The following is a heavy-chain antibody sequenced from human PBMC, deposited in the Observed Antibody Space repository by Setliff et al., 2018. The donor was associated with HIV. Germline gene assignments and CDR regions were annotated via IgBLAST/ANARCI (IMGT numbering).Heavy chain of an antibody. Sequence: SETLSLTCTVSGGSMTSSNYYWGWIRQSPGRGPEWIGSISSSGSTTYHPSLRSRVTVSAATSKNQFSLKLTSVTAADTAVYFCARDPHYFDISGHYSWFYFDYWGQGALVTVSS. V-gene: IGHV4-39*07. J-gene: IGHJ4*02. CDR2: ISSSGST. D-gene: IGHD3-22*01. CDR3: ARDPHYFDISGHYSWFYFDY. CDR1: GGSMTSSNYY.